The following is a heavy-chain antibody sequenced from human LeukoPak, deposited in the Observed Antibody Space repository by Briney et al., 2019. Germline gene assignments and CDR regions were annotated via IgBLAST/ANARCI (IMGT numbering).Heavy chain of an antibody. CDR3: ASGPAAMDY. CDR2: IYYSGST. Sequence: SETLSLTCTVSGGSISSYYWSWIRQPPGKGLEWIGYIYYSGSTNYNPSLKSRVTISVDTSKNQFSLKLSSVTAADTAVYCCASGPAAMDYWGQGTLVTVSS. V-gene: IGHV4-59*01. CDR1: GGSISSYY. D-gene: IGHD2-2*01. J-gene: IGHJ4*02.